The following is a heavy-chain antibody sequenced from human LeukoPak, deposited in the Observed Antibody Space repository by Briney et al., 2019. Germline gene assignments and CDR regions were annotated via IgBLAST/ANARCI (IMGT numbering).Heavy chain of an antibody. J-gene: IGHJ5*02. CDR1: GYTFTGYY. D-gene: IGHD6-13*01. CDR2: INPNSGGT. Sequence: ASVKVSCKASGYTFTGYYMHWVRQAPGQGLEWMGWINPNSGGTNYAQKFQGWVTMTRDTSISTAYMELSRLRSDDTAVYYCARAPHLGSSWYWFDPWGQGTLVTVSS. V-gene: IGHV1-2*04. CDR3: ARAPHLGSSWYWFDP.